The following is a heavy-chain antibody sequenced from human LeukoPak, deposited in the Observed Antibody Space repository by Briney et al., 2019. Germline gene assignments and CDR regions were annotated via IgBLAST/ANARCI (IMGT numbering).Heavy chain of an antibody. J-gene: IGHJ4*02. CDR2: IYYSGST. D-gene: IGHD6-13*01. CDR1: GGFISSYY. Sequence: SETLSLTFLVYGGFISSYYWRWIGPPPGKGLDWVGFIYYSGSTNYNPSLKSRVTISVDTSKNQFSLKLSSVTAADTAVYYCARGRLIAAAGGYYFDYWGQGTLVTVSS. V-gene: IGHV4-59*01. CDR3: ARGRLIAAAGGYYFDY.